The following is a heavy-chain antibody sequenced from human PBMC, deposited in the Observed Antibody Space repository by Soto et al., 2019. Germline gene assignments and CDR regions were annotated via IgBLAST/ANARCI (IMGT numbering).Heavy chain of an antibody. Sequence: ASVKVSCKASGYTFTSYDINWGGQATGQGVEWMGWMNPNSGNTGYAKKFQGRVTMTINTSRSTSFMELSSLRSEATAVYYCARGYYDSLTGYYYFDYWGQGTLVTVPS. D-gene: IGHD3-9*01. CDR1: GYTFTSYD. V-gene: IGHV1-8*01. CDR3: ARGYYDSLTGYYYFDY. J-gene: IGHJ4*02. CDR2: MNPNSGNT.